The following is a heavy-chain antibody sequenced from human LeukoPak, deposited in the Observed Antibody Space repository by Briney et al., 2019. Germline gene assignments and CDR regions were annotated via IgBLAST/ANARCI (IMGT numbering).Heavy chain of an antibody. Sequence: AASVKVSCKASGGTFSSYAISWVRQAPGQGLEWMGGIIPIFGTANYAQKFQGRVTITADKSTSTAYMELSSLRSEDTAVFYCARDGHRMYYYESNDYRFDSWGQGTLVTVSS. CDR2: IIPIFGTA. CDR3: ARDGHRMYYYESNDYRFDS. CDR1: GGTFSSYA. V-gene: IGHV1-69*06. D-gene: IGHD3-22*01. J-gene: IGHJ4*02.